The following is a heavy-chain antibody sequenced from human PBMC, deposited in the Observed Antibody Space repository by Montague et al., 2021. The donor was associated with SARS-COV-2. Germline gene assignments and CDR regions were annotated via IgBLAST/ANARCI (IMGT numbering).Heavy chain of an antibody. V-gene: IGHV3-21*01. CDR1: GFTFSSYS. CDR3: ARDCYGSGACYYYYMDV. J-gene: IGHJ6*03. CDR2: ISSSSSYI. Sequence: SLRLSCAASGFTFSSYSMNWVRQAPGKGLEWVSSISSSSSYIYYADSVKGRFTISRDNAKNSLYLQMNSLRAEDTAVYYCARDCYGSGACYYYYMDVWGKGTMVTVSS. D-gene: IGHD3-10*01.